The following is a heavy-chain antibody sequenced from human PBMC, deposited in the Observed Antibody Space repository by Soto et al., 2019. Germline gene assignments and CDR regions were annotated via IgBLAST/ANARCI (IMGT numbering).Heavy chain of an antibody. D-gene: IGHD1-26*01. J-gene: IGHJ4*02. CDR2: ISYDGSNK. V-gene: IGHV3-30*18. Sequence: QVQLVESGGGVVQPGRSPRLSCAASGFTFSSYGMNWVRQAPGKGLEWVAVISYDGSNKYYADSVKGRFTISRDNSKNTLYLQMNSLRAEDTAVYYCAKEETEWDLPLPLDYWGQGTLVTVSS. CDR3: AKEETEWDLPLPLDY. CDR1: GFTFSSYG.